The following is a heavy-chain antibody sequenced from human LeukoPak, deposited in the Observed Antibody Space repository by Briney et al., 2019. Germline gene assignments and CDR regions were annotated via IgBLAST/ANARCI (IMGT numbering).Heavy chain of an antibody. J-gene: IGHJ4*02. Sequence: GGSLRLSCAASGFTFSSYWMHWVRQVPGKGLAWVSRIDEFVSVTNSADSVQGRFSISRDNAKNALYLQMNSLRAEDTAVYYCVRDMFGGRDYWGQGTLVTVSS. CDR2: IDEFVSVT. D-gene: IGHD3-10*02. V-gene: IGHV3-74*01. CDR1: GFTFSSYW. CDR3: VRDMFGGRDY.